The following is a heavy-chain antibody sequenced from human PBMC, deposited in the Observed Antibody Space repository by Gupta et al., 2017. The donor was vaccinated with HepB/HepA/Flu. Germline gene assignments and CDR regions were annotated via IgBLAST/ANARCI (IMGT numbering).Heavy chain of an antibody. D-gene: IGHD2-2*01. J-gene: IGHJ4*02. V-gene: IGHV3-7*01. Sequence: EVQLVESGGGLVQPGGSLTLSCAASGFTFSTHWMSWVRRAPGKGLEWVANIKQDGSEKYYVDSVKGRFTISRDNAKNSLYLQMNSLRAEDTAVYYCARDSRGAFDYWGQGTLVPVSS. CDR1: GFTFSTHW. CDR2: IKQDGSEK. CDR3: ARDSRGAFDY.